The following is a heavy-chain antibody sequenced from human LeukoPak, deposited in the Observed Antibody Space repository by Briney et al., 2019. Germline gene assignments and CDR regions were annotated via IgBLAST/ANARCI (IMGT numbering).Heavy chain of an antibody. J-gene: IGHJ4*02. CDR1: GFTFSSYA. D-gene: IGHD3-10*01. CDR2: IKSKTDGGTT. Sequence: GGSLRLSCAASGFTFSSYAMSWVRQAPGKGLEWVGRIKSKTDGGTTDYAAPVKGRFTISRDDSKNTLYLQMNSLKTEDTAVYYCTTHYYYGSGSYYNGEHFDYWGQGTLVTVSS. CDR3: TTHYYYGSGSYYNGEHFDY. V-gene: IGHV3-15*01.